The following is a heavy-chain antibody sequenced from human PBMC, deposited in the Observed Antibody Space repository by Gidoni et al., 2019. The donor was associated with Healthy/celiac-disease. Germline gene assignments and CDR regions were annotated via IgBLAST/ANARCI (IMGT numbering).Heavy chain of an antibody. CDR2: IYSGGST. V-gene: IGHV3-53*04. D-gene: IGHD3-16*02. Sequence: EVQLVESGGGLVQPGGSLRLSCAASGCTVSSNYMSWVRQAPGKGLEWVSVIYSGGSTYYADSVKGRFTISRHNSKNTLYLQMNSLRAEDTAVYYCARGYLSSFDAFDIWGQGTMVTVSS. CDR1: GCTVSSNY. J-gene: IGHJ3*02. CDR3: ARGYLSSFDAFDI.